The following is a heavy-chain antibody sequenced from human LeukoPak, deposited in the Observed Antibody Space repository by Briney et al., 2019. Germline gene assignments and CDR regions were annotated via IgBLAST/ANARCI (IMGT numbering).Heavy chain of an antibody. CDR1: GYTFTSYG. CDR3: ARRDYDILTRGNWFDP. D-gene: IGHD3-9*01. CDR2: ISAYNGNT. J-gene: IGHJ5*02. V-gene: IGHV1-18*01. Sequence: PVASVNVSCKASGYTFTSYGISWVRQAPGQGLEWMGWISAYNGNTNYAQKLQGRVTMTTDTSTSTAYMELRSLRSDDTAVYYCARRDYDILTRGNWFDPWGQGTLVTVSS.